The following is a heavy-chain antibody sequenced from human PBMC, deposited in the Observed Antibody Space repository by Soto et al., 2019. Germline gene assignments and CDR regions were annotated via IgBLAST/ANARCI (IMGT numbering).Heavy chain of an antibody. J-gene: IGHJ4*02. V-gene: IGHV3-21*01. CDR3: ARDSIAAAFGFDY. CDR2: ISSSSSYI. Sequence: EVQLVESGGGLVKPGGSLRLSCAASGFTFSSYSMNWVRQAPGKGLEWVSSISSSSSYIYYADSVKGRFTISRDNAKNSLYLQMNSLRAEDTAVYYCARDSIAAAFGFDYWGQGTLVTVSS. CDR1: GFTFSSYS. D-gene: IGHD6-13*01.